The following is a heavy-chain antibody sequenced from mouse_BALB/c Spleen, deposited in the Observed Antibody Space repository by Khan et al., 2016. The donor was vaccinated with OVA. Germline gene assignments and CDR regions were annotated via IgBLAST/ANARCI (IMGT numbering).Heavy chain of an antibody. J-gene: IGHJ3*01. CDR2: ISSGADYT. V-gene: IGHV5-6*01. CDR1: GFTFSAYS. D-gene: IGHD4-1*01. CDR3: ASHLTGSFAY. Sequence: EVELVESGGDLVKPGGSLKLSCAASGFTFSAYSMSWVRQTPDKRLEWVATISSGADYTYYPDGVKGRFTISRDNAKNTLYLQMSSLKPEDTAMYYCASHLTGSFAYWGQGTLVTVSA.